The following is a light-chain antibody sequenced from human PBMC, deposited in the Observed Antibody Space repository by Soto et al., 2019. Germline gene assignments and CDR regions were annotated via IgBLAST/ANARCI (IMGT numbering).Light chain of an antibody. CDR1: QSISSW. CDR2: KAS. V-gene: IGKV1-5*03. Sequence: DIQMTQSPSTLSASVGDRVTITCRASQSISSWLAWYQQKPGKAPKLLIYKASSLESGVPSRFSGSGSGTEFTLTISSLQPDDFVTYYCQQYNSYFAWTFGQGTKVEIK. CDR3: QQYNSYFAWT. J-gene: IGKJ1*01.